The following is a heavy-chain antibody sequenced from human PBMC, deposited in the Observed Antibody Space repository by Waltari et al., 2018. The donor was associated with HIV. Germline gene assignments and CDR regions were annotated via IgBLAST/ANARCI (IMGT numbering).Heavy chain of an antibody. CDR3: ARIVRGDAFDI. CDR1: GGSISSYY. J-gene: IGHJ3*02. Sequence: QVQLQESGPGLVKPSETLSLTCTVSGGSISSYYWSWIRQPPGKGLEWIGYIYYSGSTNNNPPLKSRVTISVDTSKNQFSLKLSSVTAADTAVYYCARIVRGDAFDIWGQGTMVTVSS. D-gene: IGHD6-6*01. CDR2: IYYSGST. V-gene: IGHV4-59*01.